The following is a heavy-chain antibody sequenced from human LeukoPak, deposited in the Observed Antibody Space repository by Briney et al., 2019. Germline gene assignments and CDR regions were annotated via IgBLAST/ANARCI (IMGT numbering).Heavy chain of an antibody. V-gene: IGHV1-8*01. CDR2: MNPNSGNT. J-gene: IGHJ3*02. Sequence: GASVKVSCKASGYTFTSYDINWVRQATGQGLEWMGWMNPNSGNTGYAQKFQGRVTMTRNTSISTASMELSSLRSEDTAVYYCARGLSNRYYYGSGSYRTNDAFDIWGQGTMVTVSS. CDR3: ARGLSNRYYYGSGSYRTNDAFDI. D-gene: IGHD3-10*01. CDR1: GYTFTSYD.